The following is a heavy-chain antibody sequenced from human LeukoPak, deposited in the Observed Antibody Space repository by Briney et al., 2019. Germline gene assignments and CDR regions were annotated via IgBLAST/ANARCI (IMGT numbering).Heavy chain of an antibody. CDR3: AKMVGASGQGDY. Sequence: PGGSLRLSCAASGFTFSSYGMHWVRQAPGKGLEWVAVISYDGSNKYYADSVKGRFTISRDNSKNTLYLQMNSLRAEDTAVYYCAKMVGASGQGDYWGQGTLVIVSS. V-gene: IGHV3-30*18. CDR2: ISYDGSNK. CDR1: GFTFSSYG. D-gene: IGHD1-26*01. J-gene: IGHJ4*02.